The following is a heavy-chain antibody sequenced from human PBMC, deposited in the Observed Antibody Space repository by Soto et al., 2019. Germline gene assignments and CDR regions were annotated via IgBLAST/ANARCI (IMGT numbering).Heavy chain of an antibody. V-gene: IGHV4-4*02. J-gene: IGHJ6*02. CDR2: IYHSGST. CDR1: GGSISGINW. Sequence: QVQLQESGPGLVKPSGTLSLTCAVSGGSISGINWWYWVRQPPGKGLEWIGEIYHSGSTHYNPSPXSRVTMSVDNSKNQFSLNLNSVTAADTAVYYCARFGGGINVWGQGTTVTVSS. CDR3: ARFGGGINV. D-gene: IGHD3-10*01.